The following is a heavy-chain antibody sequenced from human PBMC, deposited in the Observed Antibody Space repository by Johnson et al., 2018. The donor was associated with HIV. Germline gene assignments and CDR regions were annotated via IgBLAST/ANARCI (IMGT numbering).Heavy chain of an antibody. CDR2: ISSGGSSI. CDR3: ARVSMLFIAADAFDI. V-gene: IGHV3-11*04. D-gene: IGHD2-21*01. CDR1: GFTFSDYY. Sequence: QVQLVESGGGLVKPGGSLRLSCAASGFTFSDYYMSWIRQAPGKGLEWVSYISSGGSSIYYADSVKGRFTISRDNAKKSMYLQMNSLRAEDTAVYYCARVSMLFIAADAFDIWGQGTMVNVSS. J-gene: IGHJ3*02.